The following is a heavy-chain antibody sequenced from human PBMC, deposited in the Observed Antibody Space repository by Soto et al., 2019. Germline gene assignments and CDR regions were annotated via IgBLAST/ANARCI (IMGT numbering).Heavy chain of an antibody. J-gene: IGHJ4*02. V-gene: IGHV3-11*06. Sequence: QGQLVESGGGMVKPGGSLRLSCAASGFTFSDYYMSWIRQAPGKGLEWVSYISSSSSYTNYADSVKGRFTISRDNPKNSLYLQMKSLRAEDTAVYYCARTYSSSSGGFDYWGQGTLVTVSS. D-gene: IGHD6-6*01. CDR2: ISSSSSYT. CDR3: ARTYSSSSGGFDY. CDR1: GFTFSDYY.